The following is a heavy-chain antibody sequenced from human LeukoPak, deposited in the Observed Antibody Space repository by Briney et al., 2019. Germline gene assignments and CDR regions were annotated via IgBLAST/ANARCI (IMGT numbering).Heavy chain of an antibody. Sequence: GGSLRLSCAASGLTFSNYAMNWVRQAPGKGLEWVSSFGTRSSSIYYAHSVTGRFIVSRDNAKNSLFLQMNSLRAEDTAVYYCARENDQGFDYWGQGTLVTVSS. V-gene: IGHV3-21*01. J-gene: IGHJ4*02. D-gene: IGHD3-16*01. CDR2: FGTRSSSI. CDR1: GLTFSNYA. CDR3: ARENDQGFDY.